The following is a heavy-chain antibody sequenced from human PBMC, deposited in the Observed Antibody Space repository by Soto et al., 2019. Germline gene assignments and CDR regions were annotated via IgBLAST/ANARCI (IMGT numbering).Heavy chain of an antibody. CDR2: ISSRSTYI. D-gene: IGHD1-1*01. Sequence: EVQLVESGGGLVKPGGSLRLSCAASGFTFSSYNMNWVRQAPGKGLEWVSSISSRSTYIFYADSVKGRFTISRDNAKNSRHLQMHSLRAEDTAVYYCASLGALEPIDSWGQGALVIVSS. V-gene: IGHV3-21*01. CDR1: GFTFSSYN. J-gene: IGHJ4*02. CDR3: ASLGALEPIDS.